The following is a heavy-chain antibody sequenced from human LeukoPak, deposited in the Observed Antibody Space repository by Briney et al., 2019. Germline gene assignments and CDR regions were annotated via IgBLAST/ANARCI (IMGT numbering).Heavy chain of an antibody. V-gene: IGHV1-18*01. CDR2: ISGYNGNT. CDR3: ASLKNYYDSSGYLVTDAFDI. CDR1: GYTFRNYG. D-gene: IGHD3-22*01. Sequence: ASVKVSCKASGYTFRNYGFVWVRQAPGQGPEWMGWISGYNGNTNYAQKLQGRVTMTTDTSTSTAYMELRSLKSDDTAVYYCASLKNYYDSSGYLVTDAFDIWGQGTMVTVSS. J-gene: IGHJ3*02.